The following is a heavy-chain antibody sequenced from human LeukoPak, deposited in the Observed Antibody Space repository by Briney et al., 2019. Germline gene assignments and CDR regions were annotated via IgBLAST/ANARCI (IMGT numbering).Heavy chain of an antibody. Sequence: SETLSLTCTVSGASISSADYYWSWIRQPPGKGLEWVGYIYYSGSTYYNPSLKSRVTISVDTSKNQFSLKLSSVTAADTAVYYCARPGYCSGGSCWDYYYMDVWGKGTTVTVSS. V-gene: IGHV4-30-4*01. CDR2: IYYSGST. CDR1: GASISSADYY. J-gene: IGHJ6*03. D-gene: IGHD2-15*01. CDR3: ARPGYCSGGSCWDYYYMDV.